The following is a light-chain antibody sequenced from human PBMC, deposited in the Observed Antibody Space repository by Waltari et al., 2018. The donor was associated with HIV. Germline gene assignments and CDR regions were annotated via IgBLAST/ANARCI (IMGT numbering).Light chain of an antibody. CDR1: QSVSSN. CDR2: GAS. CDR3: QQYNNWPLT. V-gene: IGKV3-15*01. Sequence: EIVMTQSPATLSVSAGERVTLSCRASQSVSSNLAWYQQKPGQAPRLLIYGASSRATNIPARFSGSESGTELTLTISSLQSEDSAVYYCQQYNNWPLTFGQGTRVEIK. J-gene: IGKJ1*01.